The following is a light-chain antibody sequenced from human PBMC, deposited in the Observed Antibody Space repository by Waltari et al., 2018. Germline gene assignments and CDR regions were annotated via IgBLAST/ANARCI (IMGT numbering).Light chain of an antibody. V-gene: IGLV2-23*02. CDR3: CSYAGSSTFVV. J-gene: IGLJ2*01. Sequence: QSALTQPASVSGSPGQSITISCTGTSSDVGSYNLVSWYEQHPGKAPKFMICEVSKRPSGVSNRFSGSKSGNTASLTISGLQAEDEADYYCCSYAGSSTFVVFGGGTKLTVL. CDR1: SSDVGSYNL. CDR2: EVS.